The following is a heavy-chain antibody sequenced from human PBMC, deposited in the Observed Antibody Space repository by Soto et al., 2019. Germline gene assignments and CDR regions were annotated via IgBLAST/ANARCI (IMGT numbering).Heavy chain of an antibody. Sequence: ASVKVSCKASGYTFTSYYMHWVRQAPGQGLEWMGIINPSGGSTSYAQKFQGRVTMTRDTSTSTVYMELSSLRSEDTAVYYCARGARLWSGYYRGYYYYGMDVWGQGTTVTVSS. CDR2: INPSGGST. CDR1: GYTFTSYY. V-gene: IGHV1-46*01. J-gene: IGHJ6*02. CDR3: ARGARLWSGYYRGYYYYGMDV. D-gene: IGHD3-3*01.